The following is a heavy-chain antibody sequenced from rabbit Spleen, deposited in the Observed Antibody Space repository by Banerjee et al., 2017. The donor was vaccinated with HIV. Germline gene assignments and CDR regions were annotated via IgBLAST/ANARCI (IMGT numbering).Heavy chain of an antibody. CDR1: GFSFSSSYW. V-gene: IGHV1S40*01. Sequence: QSLEESGGGLVKPGASLTLTCTASGFSFSSSYWICWVRQAPGKGLEWIACINAATAKPVYATWAKGRFTISRTSSTTVTLRMTSLTAADTATYFCARDLVGVIGWNFYLWGQGTLVTVS. D-gene: IGHD1-1*01. J-gene: IGHJ4*01. CDR2: INAATAKP. CDR3: ARDLVGVIGWNFYL.